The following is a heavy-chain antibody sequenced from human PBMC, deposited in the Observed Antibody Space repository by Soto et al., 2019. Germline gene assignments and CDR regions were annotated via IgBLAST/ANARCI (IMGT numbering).Heavy chain of an antibody. CDR3: AREHSSSWRFAY. Sequence: QVQLVQSGAEVKNPGASVKVSCKASGYTFTSYDINWVRQATGQGLEWMGWMNPNSGNTGYAQKFQGRVTMTRNTSIRTAYMELSSLRSEDTDVYFCAREHSSSWRFAYWGQGTLVTVSS. CDR1: GYTFTSYD. V-gene: IGHV1-8*01. D-gene: IGHD6-13*01. CDR2: MNPNSGNT. J-gene: IGHJ4*02.